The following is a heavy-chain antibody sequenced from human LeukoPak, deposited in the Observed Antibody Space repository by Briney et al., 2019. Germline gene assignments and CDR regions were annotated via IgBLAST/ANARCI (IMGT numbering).Heavy chain of an antibody. CDR2: INPNSGGT. CDR3: ARGRGIAASRWFDP. CDR1: GYTFTGYY. V-gene: IGHV1-2*02. Sequence: GASVKVSCKASGYTFTGYYMHWVRQAPGQGLEWMGWINPNSGGTNYAQKFQGRVTMTRDTSISTAYMELSRLRSDDTAVHYCARGRGIAASRWFDPWGQGTLVTVSS. J-gene: IGHJ5*02. D-gene: IGHD6-13*01.